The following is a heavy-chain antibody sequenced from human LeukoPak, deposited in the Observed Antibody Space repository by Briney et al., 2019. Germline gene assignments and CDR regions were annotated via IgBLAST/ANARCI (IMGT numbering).Heavy chain of an antibody. Sequence: GGSPRLSCAASGFTFSGSPILWVRQASGKGLEWVGRIRSKADNYATAYAASVQGRCTISRDDSKSTAYLQLNSLKTEDTAVYYCTSYSNGGYFDYWGQGTLVTVSS. CDR3: TSYSNGGYFDY. V-gene: IGHV3-73*01. J-gene: IGHJ4*02. CDR1: GFTFSGSP. CDR2: IRSKADNYAT. D-gene: IGHD4-11*01.